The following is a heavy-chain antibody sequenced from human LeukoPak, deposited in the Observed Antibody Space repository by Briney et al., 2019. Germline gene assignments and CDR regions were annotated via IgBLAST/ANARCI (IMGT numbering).Heavy chain of an antibody. V-gene: IGHV3-23*01. D-gene: IGHD1-26*01. J-gene: IGHJ4*02. CDR3: AKSIVGLNTASDY. CDR2: LSDRGDDT. CDR1: GFTFNNYA. Sequence: GGSLRLSCAASGFTFNNYAMNWVRQAPGKGLEWVSGLSDRGDDTYYADSVKGRFAISRDSSKNTLFLQMNSLRAEDTAVYYCAKSIVGLNTASDYWGQGTLVTVSS.